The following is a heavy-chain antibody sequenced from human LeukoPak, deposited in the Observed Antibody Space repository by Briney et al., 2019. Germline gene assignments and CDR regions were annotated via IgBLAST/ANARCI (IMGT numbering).Heavy chain of an antibody. CDR1: GFTFSSYA. J-gene: IGHJ4*02. D-gene: IGHD4-17*01. Sequence: GGSLRLSCAASGFTFSSYAMSWVRQAPRKGLEWVSSISTSSSYIYYADSVKGRFTICRDNAKNSLYLQMNSLRAEDTAVYYCARVEHGDYDYWGQGTLVTVSS. CDR3: ARVEHGDYDY. CDR2: ISTSSSYI. V-gene: IGHV3-21*01.